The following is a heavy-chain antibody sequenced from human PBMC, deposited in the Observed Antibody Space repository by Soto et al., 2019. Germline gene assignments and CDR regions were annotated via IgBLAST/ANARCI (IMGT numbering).Heavy chain of an antibody. Sequence: PSETLSLTCAVYGGSFSGYYWTWVRQPPGKGLEWIGEINRSGSTNYKPSLRGRVTISVDTSKNQLSLKVSSVTAADTAVYYCARGRTLITGTSLDYWGQGTLVTVSS. V-gene: IGHV4-34*01. CDR3: ARGRTLITGTSLDY. CDR2: INRSGST. CDR1: GGSFSGYY. D-gene: IGHD1-20*01. J-gene: IGHJ4*02.